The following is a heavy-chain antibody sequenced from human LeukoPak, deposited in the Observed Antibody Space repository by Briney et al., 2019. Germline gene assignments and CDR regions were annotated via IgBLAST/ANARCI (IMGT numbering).Heavy chain of an antibody. J-gene: IGHJ5*02. CDR2: IDHSGST. D-gene: IGHD6-6*01. CDR3: ARGFPSSSRWFDP. Sequence: PSETLSLTCGVYGGSFSGYHWTWIRLRPGKGLERIGDIDHSGSTHYNPSLKSRVTISLDTSNNQFPLKLNSVTAADTAVYYCARGFPSSSRWFDPWGQGTLVTVSS. CDR1: GGSFSGYH. V-gene: IGHV4-34*01.